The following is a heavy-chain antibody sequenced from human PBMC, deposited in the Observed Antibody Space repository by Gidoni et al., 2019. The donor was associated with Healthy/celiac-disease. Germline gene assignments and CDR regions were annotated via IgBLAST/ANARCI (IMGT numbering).Heavy chain of an antibody. J-gene: IGHJ4*02. D-gene: IGHD3-10*01. Sequence: QVQLVQSGAEVKKPGASVKVSCKASGYTFTSYYMHWVRQAPGQGLEWMGIINPSGGSTSYAQKFQGRVTMTRDTSTSTVYMELSSLRSEDTAVYYCARAGDILWFGELLDDWGQGTLVTVSS. CDR2: INPSGGST. CDR1: GYTFTSYY. V-gene: IGHV1-46*01. CDR3: ARAGDILWFGELLDD.